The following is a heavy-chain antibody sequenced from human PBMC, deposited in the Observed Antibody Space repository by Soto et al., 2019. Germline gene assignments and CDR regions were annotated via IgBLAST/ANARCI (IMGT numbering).Heavy chain of an antibody. CDR1: GFTFSDYY. V-gene: IGHV3-11*06. J-gene: IGHJ6*02. Sequence: GGSLRLSCAASGFTFSDYYMSWIRQAPGKGLEWVSYISSSSSYTNYADSVKGRFTISRDNAKNSLYLQMNSLRAEDTAVYYCARVGYCSSTSCYGDYYYGMDVWGQGTTVTVSS. CDR2: ISSSSSYT. D-gene: IGHD2-2*01. CDR3: ARVGYCSSTSCYGDYYYGMDV.